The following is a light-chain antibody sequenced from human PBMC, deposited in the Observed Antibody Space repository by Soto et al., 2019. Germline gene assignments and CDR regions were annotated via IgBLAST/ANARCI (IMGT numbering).Light chain of an antibody. CDR3: QQLNSYPLT. V-gene: IGKV1-5*01. CDR2: SAS. J-gene: IGKJ4*01. CDR1: QSVSCL. Sequence: DIQMTQSPSTLSASVGDTVTVTCRASQSVSCLLAWYQQKPGEAPKLLIYSASTLQSGVPSRFGGSGSGTDFTLTISSLQPEDFATYYCQQLNSYPLTFGGGTKVDIK.